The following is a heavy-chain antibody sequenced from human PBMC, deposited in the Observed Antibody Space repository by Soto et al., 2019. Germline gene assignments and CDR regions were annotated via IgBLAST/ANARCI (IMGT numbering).Heavy chain of an antibody. CDR2: IIPLLDLA. CDR3: AKLGAHDGAGSN. V-gene: IGHV1-69*02. CDR1: GGAFSSFT. J-gene: IGHJ4*02. Sequence: QVQLVQSGAEVKETGSSVKVSCKASGGAFSSFTISWVRQAPGQGLEWMGRIIPLLDLANYSQRYQGRVTITADTSTTTAYMELSSLKSEDTAVYFCAKLGAHDGAGSNWGQGTLVIVSS. D-gene: IGHD3-10*01.